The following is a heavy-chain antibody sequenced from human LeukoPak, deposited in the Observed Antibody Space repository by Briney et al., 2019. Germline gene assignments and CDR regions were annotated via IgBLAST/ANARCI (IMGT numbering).Heavy chain of an antibody. D-gene: IGHD4-17*01. Sequence: PGGSLRLSCAASGFTFSSYEMNWVRQAPGKGLEWVSTVSGSGGSTYYADSVKGRFTISRDNSKNALYLQMNSLRAEDTALYYCAKGTSYGDYFDYWGQGTLVTVSS. CDR3: AKGTSYGDYFDY. CDR1: GFTFSSYE. V-gene: IGHV3-23*01. CDR2: VSGSGGST. J-gene: IGHJ4*02.